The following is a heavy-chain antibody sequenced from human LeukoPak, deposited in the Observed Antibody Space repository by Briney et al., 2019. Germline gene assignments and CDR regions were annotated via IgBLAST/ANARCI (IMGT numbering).Heavy chain of an antibody. D-gene: IGHD4-17*01. J-gene: IGHJ3*02. V-gene: IGHV1-2*02. Sequence: GASVKLSCKASGYTFTGYYMHWVRQAPGQGIEWMGWINPNSGGTNYEQKFQGRVTMTRDTSISTAYIELSRLRSDDTAVYYCARVGDDYGDWDAFDIWGQGTMVTVSS. CDR2: INPNSGGT. CDR1: GYTFTGYY. CDR3: ARVGDDYGDWDAFDI.